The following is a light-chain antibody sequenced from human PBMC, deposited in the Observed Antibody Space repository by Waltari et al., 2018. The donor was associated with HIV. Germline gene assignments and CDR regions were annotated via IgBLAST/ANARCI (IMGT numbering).Light chain of an antibody. V-gene: IGKV3-20*01. CDR2: YAS. CDR3: QQYGRSLGLT. Sequence: ELVLTQSPGTLSLSPGERATLSCRASQSVSSSSLAWYQQKPGQAPRLLISYASSRATGIPDRFSGSGSGTDFTLTISKLEPEDFAVYICQQYGRSLGLTFGGGTKVEIK. CDR1: QSVSSSS. J-gene: IGKJ4*01.